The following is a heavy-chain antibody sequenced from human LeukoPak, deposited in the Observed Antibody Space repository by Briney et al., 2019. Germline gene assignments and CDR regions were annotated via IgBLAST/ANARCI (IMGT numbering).Heavy chain of an antibody. D-gene: IGHD3-10*01. CDR1: GYTCTSYY. CDR3: ARIGDSGSGSEGFDP. Sequence: ASVKVSCKASGYTCTSYYIHWVRQAPGQGLEWMGIISPSVGTTTYAQKLEGRVTMTRDTSTTTVYIELRSLRSEDTAAYYCARIGDSGSGSEGFDPWGQGTLVTVSS. J-gene: IGHJ5*02. CDR2: ISPSVGTT. V-gene: IGHV1-46*04.